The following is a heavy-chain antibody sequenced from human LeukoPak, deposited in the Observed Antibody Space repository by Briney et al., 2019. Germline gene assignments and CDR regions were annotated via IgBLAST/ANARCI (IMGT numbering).Heavy chain of an antibody. Sequence: PPETLSLTCAVSGGSISSSSYYSGWIRQPPGTGLEWIGSIYYSGSTYYNPSLKSRVTISVDTSKNQFSLKLSSVTAADTAVYYCARVRGVINPIDYWGQGTLVTVSS. V-gene: IGHV4-39*01. CDR3: ARVRGVINPIDY. CDR1: GGSISSSSYY. CDR2: IYYSGST. D-gene: IGHD3-10*01. J-gene: IGHJ4*02.